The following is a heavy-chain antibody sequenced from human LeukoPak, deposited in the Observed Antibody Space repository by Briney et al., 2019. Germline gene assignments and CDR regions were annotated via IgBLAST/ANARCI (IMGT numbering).Heavy chain of an antibody. D-gene: IGHD2-8*02. CDR3: AREFFHGHSAGLRCFLLDS. V-gene: IGHV1-69*13. CDR1: GGTFSSYA. Sequence: SVKVSCKASGGTFSSYAISWVRQAPGQGLEWMGGIIPIFGTANYAQKFQGRVTITADESASTAYMELRSLRSDDTAVYYCAREFFHGHSAGLRCFLLDSRGQGALVIVSS. CDR2: IIPIFGTA. J-gene: IGHJ4*02.